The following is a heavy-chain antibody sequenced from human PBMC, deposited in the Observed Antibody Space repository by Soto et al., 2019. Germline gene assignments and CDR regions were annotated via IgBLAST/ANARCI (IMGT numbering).Heavy chain of an antibody. V-gene: IGHV3-30-3*01. Sequence: QVQLVESGGGVVQPGRSLRLSCAASGFTFSSYAMHWVREAAGKGLEWVAVISYDGSNKYYADSVKGRFTISRDNSKNTLYLQMNSLRAEDTAVYRCERGQVEGAYYFDYWGQCYLVTVS. CDR2: ISYDGSNK. D-gene: IGHD1-1*01. CDR3: ERGQVEGAYYFDY. CDR1: GFTFSSYA. J-gene: IGHJ4*02.